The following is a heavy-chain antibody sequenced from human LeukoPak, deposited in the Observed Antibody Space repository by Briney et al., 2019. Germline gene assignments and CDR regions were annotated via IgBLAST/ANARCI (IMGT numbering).Heavy chain of an antibody. CDR3: ARRPFRYCSSTSCSG. CDR2: IYYSGST. D-gene: IGHD2-2*01. CDR1: GYSISSSSYY. V-gene: IGHV4-39*01. Sequence: SETLSLTCDVSGYSISSSSYYWGWIRQPPGKGLEWIGSIYYSGSTYYNPSLKSRVTISVDTSKNQFSLKLSSVTAADTAVYYCARRPFRYCSSTSCSGWGQGTLVTVSS. J-gene: IGHJ4*02.